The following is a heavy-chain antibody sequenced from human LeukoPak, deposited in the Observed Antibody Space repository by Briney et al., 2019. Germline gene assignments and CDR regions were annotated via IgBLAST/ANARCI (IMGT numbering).Heavy chain of an antibody. CDR2: IYSGGST. CDR1: EFSVGSNY. V-gene: IGHV3-66*01. J-gene: IGHJ4*02. CDR3: ARDQSTSDYGDYQLDY. Sequence: PGGSLRLSCAASEFSVGSNYMTWVRQAPGKGLEWVSVIYSGGSTYYADSVKGRFTISRDNSKNTLYLQMNSLRAEDTAVYYCARDQSTSDYGDYQLDYWGQGTLVTVSS. D-gene: IGHD4-17*01.